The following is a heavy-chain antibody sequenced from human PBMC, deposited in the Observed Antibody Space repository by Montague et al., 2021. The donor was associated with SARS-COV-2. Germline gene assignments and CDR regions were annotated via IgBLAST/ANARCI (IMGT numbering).Heavy chain of an antibody. V-gene: IGHV4-39*01. CDR1: GDSTSCPSYY. CDR2: IYNSGTT. D-gene: IGHD4-17*01. Sequence: SETLSLTCTVSGDSTSCPSYYWGWIRQAPGKGLDWIGTIYNSGTTYYXPSLKSRLTISIDTSKNQFSLKLTSVTAADTAVYYCARHRNYGDHSLDNWFHPWGQGTMVTVSS. J-gene: IGHJ5*02. CDR3: ARHRNYGDHSLDNWFHP.